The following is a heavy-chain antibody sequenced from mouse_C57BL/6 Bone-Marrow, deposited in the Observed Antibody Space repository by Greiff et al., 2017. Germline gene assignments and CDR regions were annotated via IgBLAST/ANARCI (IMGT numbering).Heavy chain of an antibody. V-gene: IGHV5-12*01. Sequence: EVQRVESGGGLVQPGGSLKLSCAASGFTFSDYYMYWVRQTPEKRLEWVAYISNGGGSTYYPDTVKGRFTISRDNAKNTLYLQMSRLKSEDTAMYYCVTVARYFDVWGTGTTVTVSS. CDR1: GFTFSDYY. CDR3: VTVARYFDV. J-gene: IGHJ1*03. D-gene: IGHD1-1*01. CDR2: ISNGGGST.